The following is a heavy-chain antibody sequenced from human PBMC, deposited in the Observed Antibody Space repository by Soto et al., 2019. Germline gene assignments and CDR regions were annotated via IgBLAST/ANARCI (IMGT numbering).Heavy chain of an antibody. CDR2: IWSDGSQK. D-gene: IGHD1-26*01. Sequence: QVQLVESGGGVVQPGRSLRLSCEASGFVYSSYAMHWVRQAPGKGLEWVALIWSDGSQKYFLDSVKGRFTISRDNSNNMVFLQMNGLGAEDTAIYYCAKDVMGATRYWGQGTLVTVSS. V-gene: IGHV3-33*06. CDR3: AKDVMGATRY. J-gene: IGHJ4*02. CDR1: GFVYSSYA.